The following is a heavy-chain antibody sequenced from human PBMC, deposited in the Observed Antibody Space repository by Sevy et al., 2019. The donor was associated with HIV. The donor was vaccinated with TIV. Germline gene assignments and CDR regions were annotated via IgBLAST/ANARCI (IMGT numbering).Heavy chain of an antibody. CDR3: AKNPVEWLGYNYYYMDV. V-gene: IGHV3-23*01. CDR2: INSSGGST. Sequence: GGPLRLSCAASGFTFSSYAMSWVRQAPGKGLEWVSGINSSGGSTYYADSVKGRFTISRDNSKNTLYLQMSSLRPEDTAVYFCAKNPVEWLGYNYYYMDVWGKGATVTVSS. CDR1: GFTFSSYA. D-gene: IGHD3-3*01. J-gene: IGHJ6*03.